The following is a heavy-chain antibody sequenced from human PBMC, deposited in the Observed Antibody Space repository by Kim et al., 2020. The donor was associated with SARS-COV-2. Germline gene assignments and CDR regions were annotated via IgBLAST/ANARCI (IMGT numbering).Heavy chain of an antibody. V-gene: IGHV4-59*08. CDR3: ARGDYYGRHFDY. J-gene: IGHJ4*02. CDR1: GGSISSYY. Sequence: SQTLSLTCTVSGGSISSYYWSWIRQPPGKGLEWIGYIYYSGSTNYNPSLKRRVIISVDTSKNQFSLKLSSVTAADTAVYYCARGDYYGRHFDYWGQGTLVTLSS. CDR2: IYYSGST. D-gene: IGHD3-10*01.